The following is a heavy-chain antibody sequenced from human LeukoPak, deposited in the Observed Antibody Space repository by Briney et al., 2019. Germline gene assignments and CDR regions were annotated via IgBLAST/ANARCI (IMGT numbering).Heavy chain of an antibody. CDR3: ARVGYCSSTSCSGDY. J-gene: IGHJ4*02. D-gene: IGHD2-2*01. V-gene: IGHV1-2*02. CDR1: GYTFTGYY. Sequence: ASVKVSCKASGYTFTGYYMHWGRQAPGQGGEWMGWINPNSGGTNYAQKFQGRVTMTRDTSISTAYMELSRLRSDDTAVYYCARVGYCSSTSCSGDYWGQGTLVTVSS. CDR2: INPNSGGT.